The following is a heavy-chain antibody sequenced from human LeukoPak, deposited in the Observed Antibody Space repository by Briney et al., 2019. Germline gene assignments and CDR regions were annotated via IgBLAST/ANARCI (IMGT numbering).Heavy chain of an antibody. CDR3: ARYCSSTSCPISD. V-gene: IGHV1-69*13. CDR2: IIPIFGTA. Sequence: VASVEVSCKASGGTFSSYAISWVRQAPGQGLEWMGGIIPIFGTANYAQKFQGRVTITADESTSTAYMELSSLRSEDTAVYYCARYCSSTSCPISDWGQGTLVTVSS. CDR1: GGTFSSYA. J-gene: IGHJ4*02. D-gene: IGHD2-2*01.